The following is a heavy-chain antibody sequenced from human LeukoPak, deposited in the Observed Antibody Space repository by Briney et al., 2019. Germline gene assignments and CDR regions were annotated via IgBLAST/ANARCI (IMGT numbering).Heavy chain of an antibody. CDR2: VSYDGSNK. V-gene: IGHV3-30*18. J-gene: IGHJ4*02. Sequence: GGSLRLSCAASGFTFSSYGMHWVRQTPGKGLEWVAVVSYDGSNKCYADSVKGQFTISRDNSKNTLYLQMNSLRAEDTAVYYCAKDPSAPYFDYWGQGTLVTVSS. CDR3: AKDPSAPYFDY. CDR1: GFTFSSYG.